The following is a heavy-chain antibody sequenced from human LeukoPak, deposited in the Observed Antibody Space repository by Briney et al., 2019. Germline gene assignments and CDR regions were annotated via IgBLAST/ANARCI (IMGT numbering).Heavy chain of an antibody. D-gene: IGHD3-3*01. CDR2: INPNSGGT. Sequence: GASVKVSCKTSGYTFTDYYMHWVRQAPGQGLEWMGWINPNSGGTSYTQKFQGRVTMTGDTSVSTVYMELNRLTSDDTAVYYCARVASASYTNYYFNYWGQGTLVTVSS. CDR3: ARVASASYTNYYFNY. CDR1: GYTFTDYY. J-gene: IGHJ4*02. V-gene: IGHV1-2*02.